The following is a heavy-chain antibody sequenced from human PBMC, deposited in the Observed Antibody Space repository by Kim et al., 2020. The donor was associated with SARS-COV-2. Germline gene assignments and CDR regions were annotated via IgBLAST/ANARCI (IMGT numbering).Heavy chain of an antibody. CDR2: SGNKANSYTT. V-gene: IGHV3-72*01. CDR1: GFTLSDHY. CDR3: SRGYSGGPIYAFDI. D-gene: IGHD6-19*01. J-gene: IGHJ3*02. Sequence: GSLRLSCAASGFTLSDHYIVFFFLFLFFLLEWVGRSGNKANSYTTEYAASVKDRFTISRDFSKNSLYLQMNSLKTEDTAVYHCSRGYSGGPIYAFDIWGQGTEVTVSS.